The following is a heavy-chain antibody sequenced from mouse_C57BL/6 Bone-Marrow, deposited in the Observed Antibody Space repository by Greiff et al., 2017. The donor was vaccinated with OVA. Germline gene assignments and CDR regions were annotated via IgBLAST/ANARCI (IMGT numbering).Heavy chain of an antibody. Sequence: QVQLQQPGPELVKPGASVKLSCKASGYTFTSYWMHWVKQRPGQGLEWIGNINPSNGGTNYNEKFKSKATLTVDKSSSTAYMQLSSLTSEDSAVYYCARRWGHSPPHYYAMDYWGQGTSVTVSS. D-gene: IGHD2-3*01. CDR3: ARRWGHSPPHYYAMDY. V-gene: IGHV1-53*01. J-gene: IGHJ4*01. CDR2: INPSNGGT. CDR1: GYTFTSYW.